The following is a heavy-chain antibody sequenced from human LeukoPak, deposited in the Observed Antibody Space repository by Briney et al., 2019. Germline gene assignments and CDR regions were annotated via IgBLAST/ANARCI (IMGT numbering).Heavy chain of an antibody. CDR1: GFTFDDFA. D-gene: IGHD6-6*01. V-gene: IGHV3-9*01. CDR3: AKDYIEYSSSSFWSYFDY. CDR2: ISWNSGTL. Sequence: GGSLRLPCAASGFTFDDFAMHWVREAPGKGLEWVSSISWNSGTLAYADSVKGRFTISRDNAKNSLYLQMNSLRAEDTALYYCAKDYIEYSSSSFWSYFDYWGQGTLVTVSS. J-gene: IGHJ4*02.